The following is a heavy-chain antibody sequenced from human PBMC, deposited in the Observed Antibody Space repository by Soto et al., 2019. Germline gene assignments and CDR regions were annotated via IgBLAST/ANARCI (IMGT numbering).Heavy chain of an antibody. V-gene: IGHV4-4*02. J-gene: IGHJ6*02. CDR2: VYNDGSA. CDR1: GVSISSGNW. D-gene: IGHD1-26*01. CDR3: ARQRPTDGRWELANYYGVDV. Sequence: PSETLSLTCDVSGVSISSGNWWSWVRQPPGKGLEWIAEVYNDGSANYHPSLESRATIPVDRSKNQFSLRLSSVTAADPGNYYCARQRPTDGRWELANYYGVDVWGQGTPVTVSS.